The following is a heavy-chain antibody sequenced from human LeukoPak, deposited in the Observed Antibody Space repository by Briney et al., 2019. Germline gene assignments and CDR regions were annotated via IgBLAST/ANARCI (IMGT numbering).Heavy chain of an antibody. CDR1: GGFISSRSYY. CDR2: IYYSGNT. CDR3: AREGMVAIDY. J-gene: IGHJ4*02. V-gene: IGHV4-39*07. Sequence: SETLSLTCTVSGGFISSRSYYWGWIRQPPGKGLEWIGNIYYSGNTYYNPSLKSRVTISVDTSKNQFSLKLSSVTAADTAVYYCAREGMVAIDYWGQGTLVTVSS. D-gene: IGHD2-15*01.